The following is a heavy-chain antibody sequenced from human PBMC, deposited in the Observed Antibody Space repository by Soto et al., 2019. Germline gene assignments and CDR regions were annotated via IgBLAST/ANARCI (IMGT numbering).Heavy chain of an antibody. CDR2: IHGDGGKI. CDR3: ARDQFTAAAGDYYYYYYGMDV. CDR1: GFTFSSYA. J-gene: IGHJ6*02. D-gene: IGHD6-13*01. Sequence: GGSLRLSCAASGFTFSSYAMSWVRQAPGKGLEWVANIHGDGGKIYYVDSVKGRFTISRDNAKRSLYLQMKSLRAEDTAVYYCARDQFTAAAGDYYYYYYGMDVWGQGTTVTVSS. V-gene: IGHV3-7*01.